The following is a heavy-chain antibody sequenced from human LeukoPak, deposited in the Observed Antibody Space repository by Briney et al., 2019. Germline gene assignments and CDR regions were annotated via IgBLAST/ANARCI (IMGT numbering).Heavy chain of an antibody. CDR2: IYDSGST. CDR3: ARVVGRYCSSTSCCIGY. CDR1: GGSVTTYY. D-gene: IGHD2-2*01. Sequence: SETLSLTCTVSGGSVTTYYWSWIRQPPGKGLEWIGYIYDSGSTNYNPSLKSRVTISEDTSKRQFSLKLRSVTAADTAVYYCARVVGRYCSSTSCCIGYWGQGTLVTVSS. J-gene: IGHJ4*02. V-gene: IGHV4-59*02.